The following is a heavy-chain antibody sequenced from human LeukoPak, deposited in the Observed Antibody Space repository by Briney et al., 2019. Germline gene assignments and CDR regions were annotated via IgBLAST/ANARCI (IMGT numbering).Heavy chain of an antibody. J-gene: IGHJ6*03. CDR1: ADSISSGGYS. CDR2: IYYSGNT. D-gene: IGHD1-1*01. CDR3: ARRTATSYYYYYYMDV. V-gene: IGHV4-30-4*07. Sequence: SETLSLTCAVSADSISSGGYSWSWIRQPPGRGLEWIGYIYYSGNTDYNPSLKSRVTISIDTSKNQFSLKLSSVTAADTAVYYCARRTATSYYYYYYMDVWGKGTTVTISS.